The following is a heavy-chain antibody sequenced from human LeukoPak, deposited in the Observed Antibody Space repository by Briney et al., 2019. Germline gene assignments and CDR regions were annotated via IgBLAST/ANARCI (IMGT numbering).Heavy chain of an antibody. CDR1: GFTFSSHW. CDR2: IKQDGSEK. Sequence: PGGSLRLSCAASGFTFSSHWMSWVRQAPGNGLEWVANIKQDGSEKYYVDSVKGRFTISRDNAKNSLYLQMNSLRAEDTAVYYCARGRGVDYWGQGTLVTVSS. J-gene: IGHJ4*02. CDR3: ARGRGVDY. D-gene: IGHD1-26*01. V-gene: IGHV3-7*01.